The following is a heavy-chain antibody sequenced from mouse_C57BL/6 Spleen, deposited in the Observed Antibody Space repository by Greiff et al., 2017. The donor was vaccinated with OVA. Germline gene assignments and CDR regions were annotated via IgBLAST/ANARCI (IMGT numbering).Heavy chain of an antibody. CDR2: ISSGGSTI. V-gene: IGHV5-17*01. Sequence: EVQRVESGGGLVKPGGSLKLSCAASGFTFSDYGMHWVRQAPEKGLEWVAYISSGGSTIYYADTVKGRFTISRDNAKNTLFLQMTRLRSEDTGMYHCAIGYSMDDWGQGTSVTVSS. CDR1: GFTFSDYG. J-gene: IGHJ4*01. CDR3: AIGYSMDD.